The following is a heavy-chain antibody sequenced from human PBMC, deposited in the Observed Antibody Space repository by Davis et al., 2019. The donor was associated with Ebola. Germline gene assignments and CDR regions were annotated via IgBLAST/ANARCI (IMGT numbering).Heavy chain of an antibody. CDR2: INPNSGGT. Sequence: ASVKVSCKASGYTFTGYYMHWVRQAPGQGLEWMGWINPNSGGTNYAQKFQGRVTMTRDTSISTAYMELSRLRSDDTAVYYCARGRLLWFGELFLYGMDVWGQGTTVTVSS. J-gene: IGHJ6*02. D-gene: IGHD3-10*01. V-gene: IGHV1-2*02. CDR3: ARGRLLWFGELFLYGMDV. CDR1: GYTFTGYY.